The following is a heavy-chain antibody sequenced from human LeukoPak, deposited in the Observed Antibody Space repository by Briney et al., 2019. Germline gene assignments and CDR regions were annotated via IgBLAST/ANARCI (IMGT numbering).Heavy chain of an antibody. D-gene: IGHD6-6*01. V-gene: IGHV3-30*18. CDR3: AKDLSSSSWGYNWFDP. Sequence: PGRSLRLSCAASGFTFSRYGMHWVRQAPGKGLEWVAVISYDGSNKYYADSVKGRFTISRDNSKNTLYLQMNSLRAEDTAVYYCAKDLSSSSWGYNWFDPWGQGTLVTVSS. CDR1: GFTFSRYG. CDR2: ISYDGSNK. J-gene: IGHJ5*02.